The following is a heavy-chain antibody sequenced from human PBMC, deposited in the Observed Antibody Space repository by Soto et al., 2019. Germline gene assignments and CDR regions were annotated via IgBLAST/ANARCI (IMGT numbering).Heavy chain of an antibody. CDR3: ARRAPYSSSYFFDY. J-gene: IGHJ4*02. Sequence: SGPTLVKPTQTLTLTCTFSGFSLSTTGMCVGWIRQPPGKALEWLALIDWDDDKYYSTSLKTRLTISKDTSKSQVVLTMANMDPVDTATYFCARRAPYSSSYFFDYWGQGTLVTVSS. CDR2: IDWDDDK. V-gene: IGHV2-70*01. D-gene: IGHD6-6*01. CDR1: GFSLSTTGMC.